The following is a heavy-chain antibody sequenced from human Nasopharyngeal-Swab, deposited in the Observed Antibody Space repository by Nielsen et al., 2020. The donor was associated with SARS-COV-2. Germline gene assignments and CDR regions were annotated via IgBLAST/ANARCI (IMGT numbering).Heavy chain of an antibody. CDR1: GYTFTGYY. V-gene: IGHV1-2*02. D-gene: IGHD3-3*01. J-gene: IGHJ4*02. CDR2: INPNSGGT. CDR3: ARDSVFSIFGVVSSDY. Sequence: ASVKVSCKASGYTFTGYYMNWVRQAPGQGLEWMGWINPNSGGTNYAQKFQGRVTMTRDTSISTAYMELSRLRSDDTAVYYCARDSVFSIFGVVSSDYWGQGTLVTVSS.